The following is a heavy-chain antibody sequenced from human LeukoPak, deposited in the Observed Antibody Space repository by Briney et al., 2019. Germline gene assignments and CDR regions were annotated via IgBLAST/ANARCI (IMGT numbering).Heavy chain of an antibody. CDR3: AIGVRGEPDY. D-gene: IGHD3-10*01. J-gene: IGHJ4*02. Sequence: VASVKVSCKASGGTFSSYAISWVRQVPGRGLEWMGRIIPILGIANYAQKFQGRVTITADKSTSTAYMELSSLRSEDTAVYYCAIGVRGEPDYWGQGTLVTVSS. CDR1: GGTFSSYA. CDR2: IIPILGIA. V-gene: IGHV1-69*04.